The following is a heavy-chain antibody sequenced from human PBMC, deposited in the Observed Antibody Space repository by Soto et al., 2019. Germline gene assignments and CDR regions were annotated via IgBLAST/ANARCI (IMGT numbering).Heavy chain of an antibody. D-gene: IGHD3-22*01. CDR3: ARRTFFYYDHTRRYFDY. CDR2: IYYSGST. J-gene: IGHJ4*02. V-gene: IGHV4-39*01. Sequence: QLQLQESGPGLVKPSETLSLTCTVSGGSISSSNYYWGWIRQPPGKGLEWIGSIYYSGSTYYNPSLESRVTISVHTSKNQFSLQLNSVTAADTAVYYCARRTFFYYDHTRRYFDYWGQGTLVTVSS. CDR1: GGSISSSNYY.